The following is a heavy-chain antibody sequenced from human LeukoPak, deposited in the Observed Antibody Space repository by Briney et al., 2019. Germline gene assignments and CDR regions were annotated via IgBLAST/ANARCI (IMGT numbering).Heavy chain of an antibody. CDR1: GFTFSSYG. Sequence: PGGSLRLSCVVSGFTFSSYGMHWVRQAPGKGLEWVAVISYDGSNKYYAESVKGRFTISRDNSRNTLYLQMNSLRAEDTAVYYCAKRGYYYDSSGYYSRTYFDYWGQGTLVIVSS. CDR2: ISYDGSNK. D-gene: IGHD3-22*01. J-gene: IGHJ4*02. V-gene: IGHV3-30*18. CDR3: AKRGYYYDSSGYYSRTYFDY.